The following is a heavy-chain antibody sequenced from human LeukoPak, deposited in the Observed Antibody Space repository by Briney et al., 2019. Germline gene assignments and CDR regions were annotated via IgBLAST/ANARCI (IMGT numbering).Heavy chain of an antibody. CDR3: ARERIAATGTGWFDP. D-gene: IGHD6-13*01. CDR1: GFTVSSNY. Sequence: GGSLRLSCAASGFTVSSNYMSWVRQAPGKGLEWVSFIYSGGSTYYANSVKGRFTISRDSSKNTLFLQMNSLRAEDTAVYYCARERIAATGTGWFDPWGQGTLVTVSS. J-gene: IGHJ5*02. CDR2: IYSGGST. V-gene: IGHV3-53*05.